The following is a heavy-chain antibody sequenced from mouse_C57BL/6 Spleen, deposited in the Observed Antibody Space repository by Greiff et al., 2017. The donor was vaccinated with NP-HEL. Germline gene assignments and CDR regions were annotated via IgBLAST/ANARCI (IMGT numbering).Heavy chain of an antibody. J-gene: IGHJ2*01. D-gene: IGHD1-1*01. CDR2: IYPGDGDT. Sequence: VKLMESGPELVKPGASVKISCKASGYAFSSSWMNWVKQRPGKGLEWIGRIYPGDGDTNYNGKFKGKATLTADKSSSTAYMQLSSLTSEDSAVYFCARWDTTVVAPFDYWGQGTTLTVSS. CDR1: GYAFSSSW. CDR3: ARWDTTVVAPFDY. V-gene: IGHV1-82*01.